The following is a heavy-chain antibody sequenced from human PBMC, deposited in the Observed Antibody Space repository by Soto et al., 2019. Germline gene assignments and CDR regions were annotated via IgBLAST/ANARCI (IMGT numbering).Heavy chain of an antibody. CDR3: ASSTIAAACTSNPSWFDS. D-gene: IGHD6-13*01. CDR2: MYYSGRT. Sequence: QPPGKGLEWIASMYYSGRTSYNPSLKSRVTMSVDTSKNQFSLKLSSVTAADTAVYYCASSTIAAACTSNPSWFDSWGQGPLVTV. V-gene: IGHV4-39*01. J-gene: IGHJ5*01.